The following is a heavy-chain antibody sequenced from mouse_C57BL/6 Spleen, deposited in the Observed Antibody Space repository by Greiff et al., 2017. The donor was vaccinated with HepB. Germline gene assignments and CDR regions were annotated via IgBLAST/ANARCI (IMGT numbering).Heavy chain of an antibody. CDR2: INPSNGGT. D-gene: IGHD2-1*01. V-gene: IGHV1-53*01. CDR1: GYTFTSYW. J-gene: IGHJ1*03. Sequence: VKLQQPGTELVKPGASVKLSCKASGYTFTSYWMHWVKQRPGQGLEWIGNINPSNGGTNYNEKFKSKATLTVDKSSSTAYMQLSSLTSEDSAVYYCALGNYVYWYFDVWGTGTTVTVSS. CDR3: ALGNYVYWYFDV.